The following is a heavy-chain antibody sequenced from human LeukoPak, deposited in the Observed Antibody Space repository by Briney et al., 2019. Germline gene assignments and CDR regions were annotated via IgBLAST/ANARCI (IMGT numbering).Heavy chain of an antibody. CDR2: INHSGYT. J-gene: IGHJ6*03. D-gene: IGHD2-2*01. CDR1: GESFSGYF. Sequence: SETLSLTCAVYGESFSGYFWSWIRQPPGKGLEWIGEINHSGYTNYNPSLKSRVTISVDTSKNQFSLKLSSVTAADTAVYYCARDGLDCSSTSCYGGYYYYYYMDVWGKGTTVTVSS. V-gene: IGHV4-34*01. CDR3: ARDGLDCSSTSCYGGYYYYYYMDV.